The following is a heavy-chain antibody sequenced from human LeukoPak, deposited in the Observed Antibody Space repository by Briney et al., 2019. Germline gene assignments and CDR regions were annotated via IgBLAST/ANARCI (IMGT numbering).Heavy chain of an antibody. CDR1: GFTFSSYW. D-gene: IGHD6-25*01. J-gene: IGHJ3*02. CDR2: IKQDGSEK. Sequence: GGSLRLSCAASGFTFSSYWMSWVRQAPGKGLEWVANIKQDGSEKYYVDSVKGRSTISRDNAKNSLYLQMNSLRAEDTAVYYCARNLASGAFDIWGQGTMVTVSS. V-gene: IGHV3-7*01. CDR3: ARNLASGAFDI.